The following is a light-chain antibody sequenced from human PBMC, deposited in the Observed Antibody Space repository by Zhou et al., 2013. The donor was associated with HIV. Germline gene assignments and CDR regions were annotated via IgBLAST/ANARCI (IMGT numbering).Light chain of an antibody. CDR3: QQYGSSPPT. J-gene: IGKJ3*01. CDR2: GAS. Sequence: EIVLTQSPGTLSLSPGERATLSCRASQSVSSSYLGWYQQKPGQAPRLLIYGASSRATGIPDRVSGSGSGTDFTLTISRLEPEDFAVYYCQQYGSSPPTFGPGTKVDIK. V-gene: IGKV3-20*01. CDR1: QSVSSSY.